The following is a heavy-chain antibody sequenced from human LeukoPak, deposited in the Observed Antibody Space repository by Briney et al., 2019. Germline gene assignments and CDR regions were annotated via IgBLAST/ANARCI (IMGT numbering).Heavy chain of an antibody. Sequence: PGGSLRLSCAASGFTFSSYAMSWVRQAPGKGLEWVSAISGSGGSTYYADSVKGRFTISRDNSKNTLYLQMNSLRAEDTAVYYCAKWSNAVIASTPDAFDIWGQGTMVTVSS. CDR3: AKWSNAVIASTPDAFDI. D-gene: IGHD2-21*01. J-gene: IGHJ3*02. CDR2: ISGSGGST. CDR1: GFTFSSYA. V-gene: IGHV3-23*01.